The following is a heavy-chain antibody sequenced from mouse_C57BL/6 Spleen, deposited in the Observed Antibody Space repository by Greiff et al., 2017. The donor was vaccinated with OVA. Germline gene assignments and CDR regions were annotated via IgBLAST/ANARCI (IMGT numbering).Heavy chain of an antibody. J-gene: IGHJ4*01. V-gene: IGHV5-4*03. CDR2: ISDGGSYT. CDR1: GFTFSSYA. CDR3: ARDGYYVGYYAMDD. D-gene: IGHD2-3*01. Sequence: EVNVVESGGGLVKPGGSLKLSCAASGFTFSSYAMSWVRQTPEKRLEWVATISDGGSYTYYPDNVKGRFTISRDNAKNNLYLQMSHLKSEDTAMYYCARDGYYVGYYAMDDWGQGTSVTVSS.